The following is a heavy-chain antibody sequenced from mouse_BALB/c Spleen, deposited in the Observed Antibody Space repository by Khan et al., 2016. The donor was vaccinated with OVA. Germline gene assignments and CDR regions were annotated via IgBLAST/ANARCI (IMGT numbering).Heavy chain of an antibody. CDR1: GFSLPNYS. J-gene: IGHJ3*01. D-gene: IGHD2-4*01. Sequence: QVQLKESGPGLVQPSQSLSITCTVSGFSLPNYSVHWVRQSPGKGLEWLGVIWSAGSTDYNEAFISRLTISKDNSRSQVVFKMNNPQPNDTAIDYCARRGYDYGRGALFAYWGQGTLVTVSA. CDR3: ARRGYDYGRGALFAY. V-gene: IGHV2-2*02. CDR2: IWSAGST.